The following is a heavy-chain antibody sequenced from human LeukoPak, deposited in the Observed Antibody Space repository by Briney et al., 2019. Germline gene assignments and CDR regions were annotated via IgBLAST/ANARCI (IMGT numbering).Heavy chain of an antibody. CDR3: AARGDSDYYYYMDV. Sequence: ASVKVSCKAFGYTFTSNYMHWVRQAPGQGPEWMGVISPSGGSTTYAQKFQGRVTLTRDMSTSTAYMELSSLRSEDTAVYYCAARGDSDYYYYMDVWGKGTTVTISS. V-gene: IGHV1-46*01. CDR2: ISPSGGST. J-gene: IGHJ6*03. D-gene: IGHD3-16*01. CDR1: GYTFTSNY.